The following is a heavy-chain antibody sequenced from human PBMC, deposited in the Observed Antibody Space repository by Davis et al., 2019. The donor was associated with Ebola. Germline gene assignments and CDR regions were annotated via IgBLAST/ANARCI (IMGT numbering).Heavy chain of an antibody. CDR3: ARLCSSSCPNDY. V-gene: IGHV1-2*06. CDR1: GYTFTGYY. D-gene: IGHD2-2*01. J-gene: IGHJ4*02. CDR2: INPNSGGT. Sequence: ASVKVSCKASGYTFTGYYMHWVRQAPGQGLEWMGRINPNSGGTNYAQKFQGRVTMTRDTSISTAYMELSRLRSDDTAVYYCARLCSSSCPNDYWGQGTLITVSS.